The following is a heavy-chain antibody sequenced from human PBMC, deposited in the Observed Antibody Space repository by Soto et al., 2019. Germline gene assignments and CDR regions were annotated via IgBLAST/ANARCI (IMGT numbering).Heavy chain of an antibody. J-gene: IGHJ6*03. CDR2: IYSGGST. CDR1: GFTFSNAW. CDR3: AKVYYYYMDV. V-gene: IGHV3-66*01. Sequence: EVQLVESGGGLVKPGGSLRLSCAASGFTFSNAWMSWVRQAPGKGLEWVSVIYSGGSTYYADSVKGRFTISRDNSKNTLYLQMNSLRAEDTAVYYCAKVYYYYMDVWGKGTTVTVSS.